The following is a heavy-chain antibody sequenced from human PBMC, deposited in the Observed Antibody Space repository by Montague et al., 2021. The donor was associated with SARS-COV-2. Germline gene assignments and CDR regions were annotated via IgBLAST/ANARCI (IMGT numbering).Heavy chain of an antibody. CDR1: GGSISSSHW. D-gene: IGHD3-10*01. J-gene: IGHJ2*01. CDR3: AREFRTHGYGGQYWYFDL. CDR2: ICHSGST. V-gene: IGHV4-4*02. Sequence: SETLSLTCAVSGGSISSSHWWSWVRQPPGKGLEWIGEICHSGSTNYNPSLKSRVTISIDKSKNQFSLKLSSVTAADTAVYYCAREFRTHGYGGQYWYFDLWGRGTLVTVSS.